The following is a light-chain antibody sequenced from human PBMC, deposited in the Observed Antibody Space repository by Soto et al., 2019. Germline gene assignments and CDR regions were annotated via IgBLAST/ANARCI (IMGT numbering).Light chain of an antibody. J-gene: IGKJ2*01. Sequence: EIVLTQSPGTLSLSPGERATLSCRASQSVTSSYLAWYQHKRGQAPRLLIYGASSRATGIPVRFGGSGSGPDFTLTISKLEHEDCAVYYCQQYGSSPYTFGQGTKLEIK. V-gene: IGKV3-20*01. CDR3: QQYGSSPYT. CDR1: QSVTSSY. CDR2: GAS.